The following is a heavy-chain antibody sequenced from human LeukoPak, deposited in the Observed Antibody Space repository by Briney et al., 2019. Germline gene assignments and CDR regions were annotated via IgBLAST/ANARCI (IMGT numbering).Heavy chain of an antibody. J-gene: IGHJ4*02. CDR2: IYYSGST. Sequence: PSETLSLTCAVSGYSISTSNWWGWIRQAPGKGQEWIGYIYYSGSTFYDPSLKSRVTMSVDTSNNQFSLKLSSVTAVDSAVYYCARNDYESSGFDFWGQGALVTVSS. V-gene: IGHV4-28*01. D-gene: IGHD3-22*01. CDR3: ARNDYESSGFDF. CDR1: GYSISTSNW.